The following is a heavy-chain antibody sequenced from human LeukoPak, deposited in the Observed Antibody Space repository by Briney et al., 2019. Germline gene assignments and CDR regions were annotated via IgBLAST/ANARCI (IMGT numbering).Heavy chain of an antibody. CDR1: GGSISSSSYY. CDR2: IYYSGST. V-gene: IGHV4-39*01. Sequence: PSETLSLTCTVSGGSISSSSYYWGWIRQPPGKGLEWIGSIYYSGSTYYNPSLKSRVTISVDTSKNQFSLKLSSVTAADTAVYYCARHFPEAQAAAGTWVFDYWGRETLVTVSS. D-gene: IGHD6-13*01. J-gene: IGHJ4*02. CDR3: ARHFPEAQAAAGTWVFDY.